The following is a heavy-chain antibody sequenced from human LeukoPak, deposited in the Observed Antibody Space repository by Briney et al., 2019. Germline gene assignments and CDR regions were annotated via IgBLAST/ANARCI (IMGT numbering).Heavy chain of an antibody. V-gene: IGHV1-2*02. CDR3: ARANFLYCSSSTCLFDY. D-gene: IGHD2-2*01. CDR1: GYTFTDYY. CDR2: INPNDGDT. Sequence: PWASVKVSCKASGYTFTDYYMHWVRQAPGQGFEWMGWINPNDGDTNYAQQFQGRVTMTRDTSISTAHMEVSRLRSDDTAVYYCARANFLYCSSSTCLFDYWGQGTLVTVSS. J-gene: IGHJ4*02.